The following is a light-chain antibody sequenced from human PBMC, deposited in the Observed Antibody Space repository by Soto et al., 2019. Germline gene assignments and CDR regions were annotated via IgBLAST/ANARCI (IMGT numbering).Light chain of an antibody. CDR3: QQYNNWPIT. J-gene: IGKJ5*01. Sequence: EVLMTQSPATLSVSPGARATLSCWASQSITSNLAWYQQHPGKAPRRLIYAASTRATAVPERLSGSGSGTDFTLTISSLQSEDFEVYYCQQYNNWPITFGQGTRLEIK. CDR1: QSITSN. CDR2: AAS. V-gene: IGKV3-15*01.